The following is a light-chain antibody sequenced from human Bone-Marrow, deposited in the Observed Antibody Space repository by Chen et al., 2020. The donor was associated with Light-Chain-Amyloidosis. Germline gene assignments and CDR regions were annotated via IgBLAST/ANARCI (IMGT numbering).Light chain of an antibody. CDR1: NIGSTS. V-gene: IGLV3-21*02. J-gene: IGLJ3*02. CDR3: QVWDRSSDRPV. Sequence: SYVLTQPSSVSLAPGQTAPIACGGNNIGSTSVHWYQLTPGQAPLLVVYDDSDRPSGIPERLSGSNSGNTATLTISRVEAGDEADYYCQVWDRSSDRPVFGGGTKLTVL. CDR2: DDS.